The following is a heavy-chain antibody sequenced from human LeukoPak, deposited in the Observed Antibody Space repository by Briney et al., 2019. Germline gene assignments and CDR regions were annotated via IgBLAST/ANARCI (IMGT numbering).Heavy chain of an antibody. CDR3: ARTYYYDVGAFDI. V-gene: IGHV1-69*06. CDR2: IIPIFGTA. CDR1: GGTFSSYA. J-gene: IGHJ3*02. D-gene: IGHD3-22*01. Sequence: GASVKVSCKASGGTFSSYAISWVRQAPGQGLEWMGGIIPIFGTANYAQKFQGRVTITADKSTSTAYMELSSLRSEDTAVYYCARTYYYDVGAFDIWGQGTMVTVSS.